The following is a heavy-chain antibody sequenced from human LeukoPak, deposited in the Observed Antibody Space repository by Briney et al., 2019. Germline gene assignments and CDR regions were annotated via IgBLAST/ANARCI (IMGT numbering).Heavy chain of an antibody. Sequence: PSQTLSLTCTVSGGSISSGGYYWSWIRQHPGKGLERIGYIYYSGSTYYNPSLKSRVTISVDTSENQFSLKLSSVTAADTAVYYCARVGYDSSGYYFRGYYYMDVWGKGTTVTVSS. CDR1: GGSISSGGYY. CDR3: ARVGYDSSGYYFRGYYYMDV. J-gene: IGHJ6*03. V-gene: IGHV4-31*03. D-gene: IGHD3-22*01. CDR2: IYYSGST.